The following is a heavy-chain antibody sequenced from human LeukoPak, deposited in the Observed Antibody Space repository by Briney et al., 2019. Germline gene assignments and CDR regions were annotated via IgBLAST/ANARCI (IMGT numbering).Heavy chain of an antibody. J-gene: IGHJ3*02. V-gene: IGHV3-21*01. CDR1: GFTFSSYS. CDR3: ARDRSRGLLDAFDI. Sequence: GGSLRLSCAASGFTFSSYSMNWVRQAPGKGLEWVSSISSSSSFIYCADSVKGRFTISRDNAKNSLYLQMNSLRAEDTAVYYCARDRSRGLLDAFDIWGQGTMVTVSS. CDR2: ISSSSSFI. D-gene: IGHD5-18*01.